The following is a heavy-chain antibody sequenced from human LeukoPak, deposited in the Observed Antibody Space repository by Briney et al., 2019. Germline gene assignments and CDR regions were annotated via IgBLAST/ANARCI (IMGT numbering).Heavy chain of an antibody. CDR3: ARISREDAFDI. CDR2: IYHSGST. J-gene: IGHJ3*02. CDR1: GGSISSSNW. D-gene: IGHD1-26*01. V-gene: IGHV4-4*02. Sequence: SETLSLTCAVSGGSISSSNWWSWVRQPPGKGLEWIGEIYHSGSTNYNPSLKSRVTISVDTSKNQFSLKLRSVTAADTAVYYCARISREDAFDIWGQGTVVTVSS.